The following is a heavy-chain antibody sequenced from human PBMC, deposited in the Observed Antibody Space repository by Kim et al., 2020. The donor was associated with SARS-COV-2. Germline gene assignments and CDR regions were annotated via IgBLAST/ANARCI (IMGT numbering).Heavy chain of an antibody. CDR1: GFTFSDYV. CDR3: ARVYRDSTTYFDY. J-gene: IGHJ4*02. Sequence: GGSLRLSCAASGFTFSDYVIHWVRQAPGKGLEWVAVILYDGGNEYYADSVKGRFTISRDDSQNTLYLQMNSLRAEDTAVYYCARVYRDSTTYFDYWGQGTLVTVSS. D-gene: IGHD2-2*01. V-gene: IGHV3-30-3*01. CDR2: ILYDGGNE.